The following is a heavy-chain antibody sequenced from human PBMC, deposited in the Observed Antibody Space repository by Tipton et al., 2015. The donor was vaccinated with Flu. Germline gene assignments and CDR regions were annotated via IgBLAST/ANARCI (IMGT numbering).Heavy chain of an antibody. D-gene: IGHD6-19*01. J-gene: IGHJ4*02. V-gene: IGHV3-23*01. Sequence: SLRLSCTASGFTFSRYSMSWVRQAPGKGLEWVSAIGGGGSTTYFADSVKGRFTITRDNIRDTLYLQMISLRAEDTAIYYCARVIPESVAGLSYGGQGTQVSVSS. CDR3: ARVIPESVAGLSY. CDR1: GFTFSRYS. CDR2: IGGGGSTT.